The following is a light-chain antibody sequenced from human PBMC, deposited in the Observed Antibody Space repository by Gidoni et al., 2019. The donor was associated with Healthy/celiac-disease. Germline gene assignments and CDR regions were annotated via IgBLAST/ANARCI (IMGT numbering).Light chain of an antibody. CDR2: AAS. CDR3: QQLNSYPYT. J-gene: IGKJ2*01. V-gene: IGKV1-9*01. CDR1: QGISSY. Sequence: IQLTQSPSSLAASVGDRVTITCRASQGISSYLAWYQQKPGKAPKLLIYAASTLQSGVPSRFRCSLSGTDFTLTISSLQPEVFATYYCQQLNSYPYTFGQGTKLEIK.